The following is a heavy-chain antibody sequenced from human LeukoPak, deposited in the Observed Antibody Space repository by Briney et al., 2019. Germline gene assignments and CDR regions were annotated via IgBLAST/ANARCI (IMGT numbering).Heavy chain of an antibody. V-gene: IGHV1-46*01. CDR3: ARGALKVLWFGELFPYYYYGMDV. J-gene: IGHJ6*02. D-gene: IGHD3-10*01. CDR2: INPSGGST. CDR1: GYTFTSYY. Sequence: EASVKVSCKASGYTFTSYYMHWVRQAPGQGLEWMGIINPSGGSTSYAQKFQGRVTMTRDTSTSTVYMELSSLRSEDTAVYYCARGALKVLWFGELFPYYYYGMDVWGQGTTVTVSS.